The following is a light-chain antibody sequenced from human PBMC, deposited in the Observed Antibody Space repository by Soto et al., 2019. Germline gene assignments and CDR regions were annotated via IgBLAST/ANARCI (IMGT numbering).Light chain of an antibody. Sequence: ERVMTQSPATLSASPGDRVTLSCRASQSVSKKLVWYQQTPGQAPRLLIYDASTRATGIPARFSGSGFGTEFTLTISSLQSEDFAVYYCQQYDDWPPLTFGGGTKVEIK. CDR2: DAS. CDR1: QSVSKK. J-gene: IGKJ4*01. V-gene: IGKV3-15*01. CDR3: QQYDDWPPLT.